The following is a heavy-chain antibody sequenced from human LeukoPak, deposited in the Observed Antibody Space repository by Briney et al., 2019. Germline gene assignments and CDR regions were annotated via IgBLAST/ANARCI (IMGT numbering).Heavy chain of an antibody. CDR3: ARGADYWSGYQNALDI. CDR1: GYPLNSYW. J-gene: IGHJ3*02. D-gene: IGHD3-3*01. V-gene: IGHV3-7*01. Sequence: GGSLRLSCTVSGYPLNSYWVNWVRQAPGGGLEWVPHIEQDKREKYYADCEKRRYIISRDNAKNFLYLQMNSLRAEDTAVYYCARGADYWSGYQNALDIWGQGTMVTVSS. CDR2: IEQDKREK.